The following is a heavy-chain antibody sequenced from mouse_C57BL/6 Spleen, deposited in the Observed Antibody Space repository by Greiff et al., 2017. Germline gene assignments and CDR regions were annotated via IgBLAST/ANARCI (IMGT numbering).Heavy chain of an antibody. CDR3: ARATVVAPYYFDY. J-gene: IGHJ2*01. D-gene: IGHD1-1*01. Sequence: EVNLVESGGGLVKPGGSLKLSCAASGFTFSSYAMSWVRQTPEKRLEWVATISDGGSYTYYPDNVKGRFTISRDNAKNNLYLQMSHLKSEDTAMYYCARATVVAPYYFDYWGQGTTLTVSS. V-gene: IGHV5-4*03. CDR1: GFTFSSYA. CDR2: ISDGGSYT.